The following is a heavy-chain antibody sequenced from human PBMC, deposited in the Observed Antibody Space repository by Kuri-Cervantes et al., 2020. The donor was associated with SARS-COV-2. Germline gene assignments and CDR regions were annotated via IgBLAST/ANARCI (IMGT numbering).Heavy chain of an antibody. J-gene: IGHJ6*03. CDR1: GFTFSSYG. CDR3: AKDESAWEWYYYYYMDV. D-gene: IGHD1-26*01. V-gene: IGHV3-30*02. Sequence: GESLKISCAASGFTFSSYGMHWVRQAPGKGLEWVAFIRYDGSNKYYADSVKGRFTISRDNSKSTLYLQMNSLRAEDTAVYYCAKDESAWEWYYYYYMDVWGKGTTVTVSS. CDR2: IRYDGSNK.